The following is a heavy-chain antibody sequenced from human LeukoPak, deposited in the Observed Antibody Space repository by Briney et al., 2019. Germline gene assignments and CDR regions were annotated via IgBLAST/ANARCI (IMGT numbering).Heavy chain of an antibody. Sequence: EASVKVSCTASGGTFSSYAISWVRQAPGQGLEWMGRIIPIFGIANYAQKFQGRVTITADKSTSTAYMELSSLRSEDTAVYYCARGKSEQLAQIPGRDGDAFDIWGQGTMVTVSS. CDR1: GGTFSSYA. CDR3: ARGKSEQLAQIPGRDGDAFDI. J-gene: IGHJ3*02. V-gene: IGHV1-69*04. D-gene: IGHD6-6*01. CDR2: IIPIFGIA.